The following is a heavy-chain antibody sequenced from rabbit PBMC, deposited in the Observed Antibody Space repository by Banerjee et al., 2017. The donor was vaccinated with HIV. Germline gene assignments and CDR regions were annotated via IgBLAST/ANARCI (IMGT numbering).Heavy chain of an antibody. D-gene: IGHD1-1*01. CDR2: IGSGSGNT. V-gene: IGHV1S45*01. Sequence: QEQLEESGGDLVKPEGSLTLTCTASGFSFSGSYWICWVRQAPGEGLEWIACIGSGSGNTGYATWAKGRFTISKSSSTTVTLQMTSLTAADTATYFCARAGSGYWYAFDLWGPGTLVTVS. CDR1: GFSFSGSYW. J-gene: IGHJ4*01. CDR3: ARAGSGYWYAFDL.